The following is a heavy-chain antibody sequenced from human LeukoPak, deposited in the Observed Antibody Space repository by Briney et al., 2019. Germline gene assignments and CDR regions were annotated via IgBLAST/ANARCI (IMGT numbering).Heavy chain of an antibody. CDR1: GGSISSYY. V-gene: IGHV4-59*08. D-gene: IGHD3-10*01. Sequence: SETLSLTCTVSGGSISSYYWSWIRQPPGKGLEWIGYIYYSGSTNYNPSLKSRVTISVDTSKNQFSLKLSSVTAADTAVYYCARHSNYGSGSYYRYWFDPWGQGTLVTVPS. CDR3: ARHSNYGSGSYYRYWFDP. CDR2: IYYSGST. J-gene: IGHJ5*02.